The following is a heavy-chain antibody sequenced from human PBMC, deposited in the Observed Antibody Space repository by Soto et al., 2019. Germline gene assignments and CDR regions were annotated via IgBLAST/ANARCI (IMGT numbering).Heavy chain of an antibody. J-gene: IGHJ4*02. V-gene: IGHV4-34*01. D-gene: IGHD2-8*02. Sequence: QVQLQQWGAGLLKPSETLSLTCAVYGGSFSGYYWTWIRQPPGTGLEWIGEINHSGSTNYNPSLKSRVTISVATSKTQFSLKLTSVTAADTAVYYSARAKITGLFDYWGQGTLVTVSS. CDR3: ARAKITGLFDY. CDR1: GGSFSGYY. CDR2: INHSGST.